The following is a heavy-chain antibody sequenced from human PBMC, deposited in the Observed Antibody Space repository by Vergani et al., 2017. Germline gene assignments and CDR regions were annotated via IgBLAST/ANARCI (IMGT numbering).Heavy chain of an antibody. D-gene: IGHD3-3*01. CDR2: IIPILDIA. V-gene: IGHV1-69*02. CDR3: ARGHRAAKFYDFWSGYPY. CDR1: GGTFSSYT. Sequence: QVQLVQSGAEVKKPGSSVKVSCKASGGTFSSYTINWVRQAPGQGLEWMGRIIPILDIANYAQKFQGRVTITADKSTSTAYMELTSLRSEDTAVYYCARGHRAAKFYDFWSGYPYWGQGTLVTVSS. J-gene: IGHJ4*02.